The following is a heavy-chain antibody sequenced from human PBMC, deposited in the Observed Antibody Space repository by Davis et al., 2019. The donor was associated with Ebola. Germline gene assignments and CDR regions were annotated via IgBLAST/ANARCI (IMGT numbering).Heavy chain of an antibody. CDR1: GYSLTTYW. CDR2: IYPADSDT. CDR3: ARRTDYHSFNY. D-gene: IGHD4-11*01. Sequence: GESLKIPCKGPGYSLTTYWIGWVRQMPGQGLEWMGIIYPADSDTRYSPSFQGQVTISADKSISTAYLQWSSLKASDTAMYYCARRTDYHSFNYWGQGTLVTASS. J-gene: IGHJ4*02. V-gene: IGHV5-51*01.